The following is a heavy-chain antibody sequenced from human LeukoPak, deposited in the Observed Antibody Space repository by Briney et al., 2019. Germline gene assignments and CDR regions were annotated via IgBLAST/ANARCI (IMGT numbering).Heavy chain of an antibody. J-gene: IGHJ4*02. D-gene: IGHD1-26*01. CDR2: ISGSGGST. Sequence: GGSLRLSCAASGFTFSSYAMSWVRQAPGKGLEWVSAISGSGGSTYYADSVKGRFTISRDNSKNTLYLQMNSLRAEDTAVYYRAKGVGSGLDRYFDYWGQGTLVTVSS. CDR1: GFTFSSYA. CDR3: AKGVGSGLDRYFDY. V-gene: IGHV3-23*01.